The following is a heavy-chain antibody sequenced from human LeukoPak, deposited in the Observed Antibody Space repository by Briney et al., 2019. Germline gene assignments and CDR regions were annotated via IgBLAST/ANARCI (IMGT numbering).Heavy chain of an antibody. CDR1: GFTFSSYE. V-gene: IGHV3-48*03. Sequence: GGSLRLSCAASGFTFSSYEMHWVRQAPGKGLEWVSYIGDSGGNTNYAGSVKGRFTISRDNAKNSLYLQMNSLRAEDTALYYCAKVINYDSSGYYLDGAFDIWGQGTMVTVSS. J-gene: IGHJ3*02. CDR2: IGDSGGNT. D-gene: IGHD3-22*01. CDR3: AKVINYDSSGYYLDGAFDI.